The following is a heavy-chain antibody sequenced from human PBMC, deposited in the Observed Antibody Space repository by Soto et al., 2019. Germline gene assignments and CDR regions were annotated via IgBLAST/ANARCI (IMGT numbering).Heavy chain of an antibody. V-gene: IGHV4-59*12. CDR2: IYYSGST. CDR1: GGSISRYY. CDR3: ARDYPSIIVGFPFDP. J-gene: IGHJ5*02. Sequence: SETLSLTCTVAGGSISRYYWSWIRQPPGKGLEWIGYIYYSGSTNYNPSLKSRVTISVETSKNQFSLKLSSVTAEDTAVYYCARDYPSIIVGFPFDPWGQGTLVTVSS. D-gene: IGHD1-26*01.